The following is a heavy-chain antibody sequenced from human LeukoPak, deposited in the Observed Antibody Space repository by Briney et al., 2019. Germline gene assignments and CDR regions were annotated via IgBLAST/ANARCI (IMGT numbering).Heavy chain of an antibody. CDR2: ISGSGGGT. J-gene: IGHJ4*02. CDR1: GFTFSSYA. CDR3: AKDASLTGYSSGWYSALDY. Sequence: GGSLRLSCAAAGFTFSSYAMSWVRQAPGKGLEWVSAISGSGGGTYYTDSVKGHFTISRDNSKNTLYLQMNRLRADDTAVYYCAKDASLTGYSSGWYSALDYWGQGTLVTVSS. D-gene: IGHD6-19*01. V-gene: IGHV3-23*01.